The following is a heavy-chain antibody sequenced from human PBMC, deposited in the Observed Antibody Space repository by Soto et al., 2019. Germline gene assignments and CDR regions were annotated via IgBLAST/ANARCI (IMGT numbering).Heavy chain of an antibody. CDR2: IYYSGST. CDR1: GGSISSYY. CDR3: ARVGYRGDDHDY. J-gene: IGHJ4*02. D-gene: IGHD5-12*01. Sequence: SETLSLTCTVSGGSISSYYWSWIRQPPGKGLEWIGYIYYSGSTNYNPSLKSRVTISVDTSKNQFSLKLSSVTAAATAVYYCARVGYRGDDHDYRSQGTLVTVSS. V-gene: IGHV4-59*01.